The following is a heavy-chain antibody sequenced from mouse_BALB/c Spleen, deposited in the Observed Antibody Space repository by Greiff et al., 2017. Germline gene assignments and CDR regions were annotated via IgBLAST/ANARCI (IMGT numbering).Heavy chain of an antibody. Sequence: EVQLQESGPSLVKPSQSLSLTCTVTGYSITSDYAWNWIRQFPGNKLEWMGYISYSGSTSYNPSLKSRISITRDTSKNQFFLQLNSVTTEDTATYYCARRDYGYAWFAYWGQGTLVTVSA. CDR3: ARRDYGYAWFAY. D-gene: IGHD2-2*01. J-gene: IGHJ3*01. CDR2: ISYSGST. V-gene: IGHV3-2*02. CDR1: GYSITSDYA.